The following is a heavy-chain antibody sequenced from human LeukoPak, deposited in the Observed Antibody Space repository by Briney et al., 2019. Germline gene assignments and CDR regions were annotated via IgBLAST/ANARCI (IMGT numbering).Heavy chain of an antibody. CDR1: GGSISSYY. J-gene: IGHJ6*03. V-gene: IGHV4-59*01. D-gene: IGHD6-19*01. CDR3: ARGWDYYYYMDV. CDR2: IYYNGNT. Sequence: SETLSLTCTVSGGSISSYYWSWIRQPPGKGLEWIGYIYYNGNTNYNPSLKSRVTISVDTSKNQFSLKLSSVTAADTAVYFCARGWDYYYYMDVWGKGTTVTVSS.